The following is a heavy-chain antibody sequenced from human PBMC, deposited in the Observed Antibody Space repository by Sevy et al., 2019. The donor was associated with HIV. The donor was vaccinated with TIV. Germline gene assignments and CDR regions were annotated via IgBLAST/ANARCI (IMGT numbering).Heavy chain of an antibody. J-gene: IGHJ4*02. CDR3: AREGCTKPHDY. CDR2: LSFGCGEI. V-gene: IGHV3-23*01. CDR1: GFTFSKYS. D-gene: IGHD2-8*01. Sequence: GVSLRLSCAASGFTFSKYSMSWVRQPPGKGLEWVSTLSFGCGEINYADSVKGRFTISRDNSKSSVYLQMNNLRPEDTAVYYCAREGCTKPHDYWGQGTLVTVPS.